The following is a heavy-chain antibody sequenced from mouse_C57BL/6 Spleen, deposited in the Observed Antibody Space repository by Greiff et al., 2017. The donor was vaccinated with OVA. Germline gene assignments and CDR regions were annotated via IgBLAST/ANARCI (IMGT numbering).Heavy chain of an antibody. D-gene: IGHD1-1*01. CDR2: IDPSDSYT. CDR3: AYGRSFDV. V-gene: IGHV1-69*01. CDR1: GYTFTSYW. J-gene: IGHJ1*03. Sequence: QVQLKQPGAELVMPGASVKLSCKASGYTFTSYWMHWVKQRPGQGLEWIGEIDPSDSYTNYNQKFKGKSTLTVDKSSSTAYMQLSSLTSEDSAVYYCAYGRSFDVWGTGTTVTVSS.